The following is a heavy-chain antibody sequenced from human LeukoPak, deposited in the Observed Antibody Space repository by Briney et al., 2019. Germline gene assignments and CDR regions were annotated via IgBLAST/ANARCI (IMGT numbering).Heavy chain of an antibody. CDR3: ARRVPAASHWFDP. CDR2: INHSGST. V-gene: IGHV4-34*09. J-gene: IGHJ5*02. CDR1: GGSFSGYY. D-gene: IGHD2-2*01. Sequence: PSETLSLTCAVYGGSFSGYYWSWIRQPPGKGLEWIGEINHSGSTNYNPSLKSRVTISVDTSKNQFSLKLSSVTAADTAVYYCARRVPAASHWFDPWGQGTLVTVSS.